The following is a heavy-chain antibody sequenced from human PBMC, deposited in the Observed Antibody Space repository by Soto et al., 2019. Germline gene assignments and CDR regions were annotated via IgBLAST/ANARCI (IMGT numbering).Heavy chain of an antibody. J-gene: IGHJ4*02. CDR1: GYTFTSYG. CDR2: ISAYNGNT. CDR3: ARHFPEVGAPDY. V-gene: IGHV1-18*01. Sequence: ASVKVSCKASGYTFTSYGISWVRQDPGQGLEWMGWISAYNGNTNYAQKLQGRVTMTTDTSTSTAYMELRSLRSDDTAVYYCARHFPEVGAPDYWGQGTLVTVSS. D-gene: IGHD1-26*01.